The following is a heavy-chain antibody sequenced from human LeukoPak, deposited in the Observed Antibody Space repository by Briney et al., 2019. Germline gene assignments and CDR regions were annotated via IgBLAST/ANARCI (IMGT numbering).Heavy chain of an antibody. CDR3: ERDHCGSTSFYSSRRTLYNWFDP. CDR2: IYHSGNT. V-gene: IGHV4-34*01. J-gene: IGHJ5*02. Sequence: PSETLSLTCAVSGGSFSGFYWSWIRQPPGKGLEWIGGIYHSGNTNYNPSLKSRVTISVDTSKNQSSLMLSSVTAADAAVDYCERDHCGSTSFYSSRRTLYNWFDPWGQGTLGTVSP. D-gene: IGHD2-2*01. CDR1: GGSFSGFY.